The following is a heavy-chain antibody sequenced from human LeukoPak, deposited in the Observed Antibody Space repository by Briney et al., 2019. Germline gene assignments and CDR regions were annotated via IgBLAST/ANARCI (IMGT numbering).Heavy chain of an antibody. CDR1: GVSISSTNW. CDR3: AKDTRDAHTLDC. Sequence: PSGTLSHSRAVSGVSISSTNWWSWVRQPPGKGLEWIGEIYHSGSTNYNPSLNSGVTISVDTSKKQFSLTLSSVTAADTAVYYCAKDTRDAHTLDCWGQGNLVTVSS. V-gene: IGHV4-4*02. J-gene: IGHJ4*02. D-gene: IGHD2-2*01. CDR2: IYHSGST.